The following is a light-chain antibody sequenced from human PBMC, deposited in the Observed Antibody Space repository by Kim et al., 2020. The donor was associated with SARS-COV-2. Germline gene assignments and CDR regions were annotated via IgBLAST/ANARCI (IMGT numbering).Light chain of an antibody. CDR2: DNN. J-gene: IGLJ2*01. V-gene: IGLV1-51*01. CDR3: GTWDNGLSAVV. CDR1: TSNIGDNY. Sequence: QSVLTQPPSVSAAPGQKVTISCSGTTSNIGDNYESWYQQFPGTVPKILIYDNNKRPSGIPDRFSGSKSGTSATLGITGLQTGDEADFYCGTWDNGLSAVVFGGGTQLTVL.